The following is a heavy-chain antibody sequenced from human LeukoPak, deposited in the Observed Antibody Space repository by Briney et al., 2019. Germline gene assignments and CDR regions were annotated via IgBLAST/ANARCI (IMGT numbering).Heavy chain of an antibody. CDR1: GFTFGDYA. Sequence: GRSLRLSCTASGFTFGDYAITWVRQAPGKGLEWVSGISGSGGTIYYADSVKGRFIISRDNSKNTLYLQMNSLRAEDTAVYYCAKDPGSGFSPYYFDYWGQGTLVTVSS. CDR2: ISGSGGTI. V-gene: IGHV3-23*01. CDR3: AKDPGSGFSPYYFDY. D-gene: IGHD3-22*01. J-gene: IGHJ4*02.